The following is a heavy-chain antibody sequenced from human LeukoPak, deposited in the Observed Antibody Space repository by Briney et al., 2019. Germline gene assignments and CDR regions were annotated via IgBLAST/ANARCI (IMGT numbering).Heavy chain of an antibody. CDR2: IYYSGST. D-gene: IGHD1-7*01. Sequence: SETLSLTCIVSGGSISSSSYYWAWIRQPPGKGLEWIGHIYYSGSTFYNPSLKSRVTISVDTSKNQFSLKLRSVTAADTAMFYCARLYGNFQNYYDYWGQGTLVAVSS. CDR3: ARLYGNFQNYYDY. J-gene: IGHJ4*02. V-gene: IGHV4-39*07. CDR1: GGSISSSSYY.